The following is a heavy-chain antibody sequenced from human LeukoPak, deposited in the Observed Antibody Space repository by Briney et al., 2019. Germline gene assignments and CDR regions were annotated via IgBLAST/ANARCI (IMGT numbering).Heavy chain of an antibody. D-gene: IGHD3-10*01. CDR2: ISSSGTII. V-gene: IGHV3-48*03. CDR1: GFTFSSYD. J-gene: IGHJ4*02. CDR3: AKRSGSGDY. Sequence: QSGGSLRLSCAASGFTFSSYDMNWVRQASGKGLEWVSYISSSGTIIYYADSVKGRFTISRDNAKNSLYLQMNSLRAEDTAVYYCAKRSGSGDYWGQGTLVTVSS.